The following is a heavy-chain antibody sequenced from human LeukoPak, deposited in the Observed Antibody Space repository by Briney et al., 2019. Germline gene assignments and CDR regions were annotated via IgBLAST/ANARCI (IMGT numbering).Heavy chain of an antibody. Sequence: ETLSLTCAVSGGSISSGGYSWSWVRQAPGKGLEWVSAISGSGDSTFYVDSVKDRFTISRDNSKNTLYLQMNSLRADDTAVYYCAKQAPPYYDFWSGHSTGPFDHWGQGTLVTVSS. D-gene: IGHD3-3*01. V-gene: IGHV3-23*01. J-gene: IGHJ4*02. CDR3: AKQAPPYYDFWSGHSTGPFDH. CDR2: ISGSGDST. CDR1: GGSISSGGYS.